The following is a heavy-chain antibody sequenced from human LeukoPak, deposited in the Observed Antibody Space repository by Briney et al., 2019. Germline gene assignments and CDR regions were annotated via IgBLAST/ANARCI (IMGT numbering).Heavy chain of an antibody. J-gene: IGHJ2*01. CDR1: GFTVSSNY. V-gene: IGHV3-53*01. CDR2: IYSGGST. D-gene: IGHD3-3*01. Sequence: GGSLRLSCAASGFTVSSNYMSWVRQAPGKGLEWVSVIYSGGSTYYADSVKGRFTISRDNSKNTLYLQMNSLRAEDTAVYYCAREFCPPWRYFDLWGRGTLVTVSS. CDR3: AREFCPPWRYFDL.